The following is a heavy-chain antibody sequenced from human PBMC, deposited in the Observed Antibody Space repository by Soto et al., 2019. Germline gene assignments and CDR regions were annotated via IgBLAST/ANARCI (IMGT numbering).Heavy chain of an antibody. CDR2: LLGDGSNT. Sequence: EVQLVESGGGLVQPGGSLRLSCAASGFTFSRYWMHWVRQAPGKRPVLVSRLLGDGSNTAYADSVKGRVTISRDNAEDMLYLEMNSLRPEDTAVYYCMRGDNRIFNMVYWGQGSLVTVSS. CDR3: MRGDNRIFNMVY. V-gene: IGHV3-74*01. CDR1: GFTFSRYW. J-gene: IGHJ4*02. D-gene: IGHD3-10*01.